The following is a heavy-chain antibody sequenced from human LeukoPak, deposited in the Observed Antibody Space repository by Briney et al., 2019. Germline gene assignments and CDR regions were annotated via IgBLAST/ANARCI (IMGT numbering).Heavy chain of an antibody. CDR2: IDPNTGGT. D-gene: IGHD6-19*01. Sequence: GSVKVSCKASGYTFTGYYLHWVRQAPGQGLEWMGWIDPNTGGTNYAQKFQGRVTMTRDTSISTAYMELNRLRSDDTAVYFCARGAIASYSSVSYVNYWGQGTLVTVSS. J-gene: IGHJ4*02. CDR1: GYTFTGYY. V-gene: IGHV1-2*02. CDR3: ARGAIASYSSVSYVNY.